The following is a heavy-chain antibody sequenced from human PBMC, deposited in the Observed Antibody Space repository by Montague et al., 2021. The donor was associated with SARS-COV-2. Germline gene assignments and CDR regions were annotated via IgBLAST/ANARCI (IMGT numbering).Heavy chain of an antibody. Sequence: TLSLTCTVSGGSISTGRYFWSWIRQPAGKGLEWIGRISTSGSTHYSPSLKSRVTISVDTSKKQFSLKLDSMTAADTALYYCTSGGSKFGSEFDYWGQGTLVTVSS. D-gene: IGHD3-10*01. V-gene: IGHV4-61*02. CDR1: GGSISTGRYF. J-gene: IGHJ4*02. CDR3: TSGGSKFGSEFDY. CDR2: ISTSGST.